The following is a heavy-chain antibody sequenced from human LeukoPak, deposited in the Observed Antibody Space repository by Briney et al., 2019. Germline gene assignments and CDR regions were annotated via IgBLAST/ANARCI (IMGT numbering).Heavy chain of an antibody. D-gene: IGHD3-10*01. Sequence: PSETLSLTCTVSGGSISSRPYYWSWIRQPPGKGLEWIGEINHSGGTKYNPSLKSRVTISVDTSKNQFSLKLSSVTAADTAVYYCARLSGSGSYFSFVIYFDYWGQGTLVTVSS. V-gene: IGHV4-39*01. CDR1: GGSISSRPYY. CDR2: INHSGGT. CDR3: ARLSGSGSYFSFVIYFDY. J-gene: IGHJ4*02.